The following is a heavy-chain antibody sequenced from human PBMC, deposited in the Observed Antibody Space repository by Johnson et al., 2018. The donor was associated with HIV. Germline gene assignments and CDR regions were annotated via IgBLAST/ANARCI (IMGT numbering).Heavy chain of an antibody. CDR3: ARLPSGYSRDAFDI. D-gene: IGHD5-18*01. J-gene: IGHJ3*02. CDR2: IYSGEST. Sequence: EQLVESGGGLIQPGGSLRLSCAASGFTVSSNYMSWVRQAPGKGLEWVSVIYSGESTYYADSVRGRFTISRDNAKNSLYLQMNSLRPEDTAVYYCARLPSGYSRDAFDIWGQGTMVTVSS. V-gene: IGHV3-66*03. CDR1: GFTVSSNY.